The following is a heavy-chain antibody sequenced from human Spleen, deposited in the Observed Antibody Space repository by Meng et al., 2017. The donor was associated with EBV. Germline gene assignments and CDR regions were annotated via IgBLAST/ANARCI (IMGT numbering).Heavy chain of an antibody. D-gene: IGHD4/OR15-4a*01. CDR1: GASISTGSYY. V-gene: IGHV4-61*01. J-gene: IGHJ5*02. Sequence: LLESGPALVKPSEALSPTCTASGASISTGSYYWTWIRQTPGKGLEWLGYVYFSGSTNYNPSLKSRVTMSIDTSKNQFSLNLRSATAADAAVYFCARGGYGTNYFDPWGPGNLVHVSS. CDR2: VYFSGST. CDR3: ARGGYGTNYFDP.